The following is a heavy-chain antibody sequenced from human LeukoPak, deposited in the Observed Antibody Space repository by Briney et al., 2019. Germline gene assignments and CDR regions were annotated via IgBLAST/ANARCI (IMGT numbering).Heavy chain of an antibody. CDR1: GGSISSYY. Sequence: SETLSLTCTVSGGSISSYYWSWIRQAPGKGLEWIGYIYYSGSTNYNPSCESRVTISVDTSKNHFSLKLSSVTAADTAVYYCAREVAVTTSGDAFDNWGQGTMVTVSS. CDR3: AREVAVTTSGDAFDN. J-gene: IGHJ3*02. CDR2: IYYSGST. D-gene: IGHD4-17*01. V-gene: IGHV4-59*01.